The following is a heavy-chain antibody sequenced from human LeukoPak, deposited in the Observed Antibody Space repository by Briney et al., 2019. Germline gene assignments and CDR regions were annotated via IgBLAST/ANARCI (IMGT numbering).Heavy chain of an antibody. J-gene: IGHJ4*02. CDR1: GGSFGGYY. V-gene: IGHV4-34*01. Sequence: SETLSLTCAVYGGSFGGYYWSWIRQPPGKGLEWIGEINHSGSTNYNPSLKSRVTISVDTSKNQFSLKLSSVTAADTAVYYCAGRDYYDSSGYFGYWGQGTLVTVSS. D-gene: IGHD3-22*01. CDR2: INHSGST. CDR3: AGRDYYDSSGYFGY.